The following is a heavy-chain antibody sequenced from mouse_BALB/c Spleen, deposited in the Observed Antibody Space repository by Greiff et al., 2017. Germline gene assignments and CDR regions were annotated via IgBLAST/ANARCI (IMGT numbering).Heavy chain of an antibody. V-gene: IGHV3-2*02. D-gene: IGHD1-2*01. CDR1: GYSITSDYA. CDR2: ISYSGST. CDR3: ARSGYGPPYYAMDY. J-gene: IGHJ4*01. Sequence: EVQLQQPGPGLVKPSQSLSLTCTVTGYSITSDYAWYWIRQFPGNKLEWMGYISYSGSTSYNPSLKSRISITRDTSKNQFFLQLNSVTTEDTATYYRARSGYGPPYYAMDYWGQGTSVTVSS.